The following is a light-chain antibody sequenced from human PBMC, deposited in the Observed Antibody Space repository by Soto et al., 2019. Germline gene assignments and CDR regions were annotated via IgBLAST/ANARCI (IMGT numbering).Light chain of an antibody. J-gene: IGLJ3*02. V-gene: IGLV2-11*01. CDR3: CSYAGSFWV. CDR2: DVS. CDR1: SSDVGGYNY. Sequence: QSVLTQPRSVSGSPGQSVTISCTGTSSDVGGYNYVSWYQQHPGKAPKLLIYDVSERPSGVPDRFSGSKSGNTASLTISGLQADDEADYYCCSYAGSFWVFGGGTKLTVL.